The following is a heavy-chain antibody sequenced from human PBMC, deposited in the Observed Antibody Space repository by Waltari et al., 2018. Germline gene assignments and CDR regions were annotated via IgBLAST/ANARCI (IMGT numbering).Heavy chain of an antibody. J-gene: IGHJ5*02. CDR3: GRLAYCTRTICPP. D-gene: IGHD2-2*01. CDR1: GGPFSGYY. CDR2: IDHTRKT. Sequence: QVPLQQWGAGLLKPSETLSLTCAVHGGPFSGYYWSWIRQTPGKGLEWIGQIDHTRKTNYNPSLRSRVTMSIDTSKKQFSLKLYSVTAADTAVYYCGRLAYCTRTICPPWGQGTLVTVSS. V-gene: IGHV4-34*01.